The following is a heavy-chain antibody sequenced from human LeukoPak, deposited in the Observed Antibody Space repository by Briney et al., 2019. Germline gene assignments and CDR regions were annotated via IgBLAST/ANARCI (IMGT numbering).Heavy chain of an antibody. CDR1: GGSISGGGYY. CDR3: ARGSEDYVARTRFDY. D-gene: IGHD4-17*01. CDR2: IYYSGST. Sequence: SQTLSLTCTVSGGSISGGGYYWSWIRQHPGKGLEWIGYIYYSGSTYYNPSLKSRVTISVDTSKNQFSLKLSSVTAADTAVYYCARGSEDYVARTRFDYWGQGTLVTVSS. J-gene: IGHJ4*02. V-gene: IGHV4-31*03.